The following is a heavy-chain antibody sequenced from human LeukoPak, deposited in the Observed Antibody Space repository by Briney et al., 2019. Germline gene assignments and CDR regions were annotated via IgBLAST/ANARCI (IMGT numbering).Heavy chain of an antibody. CDR2: IKQDGSVK. Sequence: GGSLRLSCAASGFTFSSYCMSWVRQAPGKGLEWVANIKQDGSVKYYVDSVKGRFTISRDNPKNSLYLQMNSLRAEDTAVYYCARDPSTGTFDYWGQGTLVTVSS. J-gene: IGHJ4*02. CDR1: GFTFSSYC. D-gene: IGHD3-10*01. CDR3: ARDPSTGTFDY. V-gene: IGHV3-7*01.